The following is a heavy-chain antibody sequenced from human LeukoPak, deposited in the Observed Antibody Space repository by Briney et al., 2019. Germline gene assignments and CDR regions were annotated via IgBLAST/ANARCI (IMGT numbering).Heavy chain of an antibody. Sequence: SETLSLTCTVSGYSISSGYYWGWIRQPPGKGLEWIGSIYHSGSTYYNPSLKSRVTISVDTSKNQFSLKLSSVTAADTAVYYCARDRGAAAADYWGQGTLVTVSS. CDR1: GYSISSGYY. CDR2: IYHSGST. J-gene: IGHJ4*02. V-gene: IGHV4-38-2*02. D-gene: IGHD6-13*01. CDR3: ARDRGAAAADY.